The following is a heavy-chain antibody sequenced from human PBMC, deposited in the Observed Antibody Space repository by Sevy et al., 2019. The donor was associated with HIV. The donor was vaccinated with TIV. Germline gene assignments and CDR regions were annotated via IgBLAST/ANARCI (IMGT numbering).Heavy chain of an antibody. CDR2: TYYRSKWYN. J-gene: IGHJ5*02. CDR3: AGAITIFGLTIMLDP. D-gene: IGHD3-3*01. Sequence: SQTLSLTCAISGDSVSSSTVAWNWIRQSPSRGLEWLGRTYYRSKWYNDYALSVKGLIIISHDTSKNQFSLQLNSVTPEDTAVYYCAGAITIFGLTIMLDPWGQGTLVTVSS. V-gene: IGHV6-1*01. CDR1: GDSVSSSTVA.